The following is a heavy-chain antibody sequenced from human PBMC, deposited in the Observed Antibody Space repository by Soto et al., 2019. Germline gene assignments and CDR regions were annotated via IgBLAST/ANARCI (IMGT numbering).Heavy chain of an antibody. CDR1: GDTFSTYT. CDR2: IIPRSATS. J-gene: IGHJ6*02. V-gene: IGHV1-69*12. D-gene: IGHD2-2*01. CDR3: ARDGLVLVPTTVNSDYYYYAMDV. Sequence: QVQLVQSGAEVKKPGSSVKVSCKASGDTFSTYTITWMRQAPGQGLEWMGGIIPRSATSNYAQKFQGTDTITADEPTNTAYMELSSLRSEDTSVYYCARDGLVLVPTTVNSDYYYYAMDVWGQGTTVTVSS.